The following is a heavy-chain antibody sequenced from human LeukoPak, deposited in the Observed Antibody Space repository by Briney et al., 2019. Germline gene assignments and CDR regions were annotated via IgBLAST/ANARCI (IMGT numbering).Heavy chain of an antibody. CDR2: IRYDGSNK. Sequence: GGSLRLSCAASGFTFSSYWMSWVRQAPGKGLEWVAFIRYDGSNKYYADSVKGRFTISRDNSKNTLYLQMNSLRAEDTAVYYCAKGVATVLGWFDPWGQGTLVTVSS. CDR1: GFTFSSYW. D-gene: IGHD5-12*01. V-gene: IGHV3-30*02. J-gene: IGHJ5*02. CDR3: AKGVATVLGWFDP.